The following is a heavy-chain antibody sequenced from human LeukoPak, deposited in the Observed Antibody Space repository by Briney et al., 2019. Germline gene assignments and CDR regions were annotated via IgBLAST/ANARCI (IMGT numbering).Heavy chain of an antibody. V-gene: IGHV4-34*01. CDR1: GGSFSGYY. CDR2: INHSGST. Sequence: SETLSLTCAVYGGSFSGYYWSWIRQPPGKGLEWIGEINHSGSTNYNPSLKSRVTISVDTSKNQFSLKLSSVTAADTAVYYCARHRSNYGVEDAFDIWGQGTMVTVSS. D-gene: IGHD4-4*01. CDR3: ARHRSNYGVEDAFDI. J-gene: IGHJ3*02.